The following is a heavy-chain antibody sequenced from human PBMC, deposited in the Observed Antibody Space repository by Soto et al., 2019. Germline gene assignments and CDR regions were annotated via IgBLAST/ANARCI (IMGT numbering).Heavy chain of an antibody. J-gene: IGHJ4*02. D-gene: IGHD3-3*01. CDR3: ARGSVRKNHITIFGVVIRPEFGN. Sequence: ASVKVSCKASGYTFTSYDINWVRQATGQGLEWMGWMNPNSGNTGYAQKFQGRVTMTRNTSISTAYMELSSLRSEDTAVYYCARGSVRKNHITIFGVVIRPEFGNWGQGTLVTVSS. CDR1: GYTFTSYD. V-gene: IGHV1-8*01. CDR2: MNPNSGNT.